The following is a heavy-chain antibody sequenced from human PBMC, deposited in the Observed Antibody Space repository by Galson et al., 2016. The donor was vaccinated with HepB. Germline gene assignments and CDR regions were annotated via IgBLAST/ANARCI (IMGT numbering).Heavy chain of an antibody. D-gene: IGHD1-26*01. CDR3: GRGSYGSWGSVWY. CDR1: GFTFSNYW. CDR2: INSDGSSI. Sequence: SLRLSCAASGFTFSNYWMHWVRQAPGKGLVWVSRINSDGSSISYGDPVKGRFTISRDNAKNTLYMQMNSLRAEDTAVYYCGRGSYGSWGSVWYWGQGTLVTVSS. V-gene: IGHV3-74*01. J-gene: IGHJ4*02.